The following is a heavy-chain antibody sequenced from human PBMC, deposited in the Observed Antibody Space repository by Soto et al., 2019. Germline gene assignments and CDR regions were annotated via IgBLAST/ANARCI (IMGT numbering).Heavy chain of an antibody. J-gene: IGHJ4*02. CDR2: INPSGGST. Sequence: ASVKVSCKASGYTFTSYYMHWVRQAPGQGLEWMGIINPSGGSTSYAQKFQGRVTMTRDTSTSTVYMELSSLRSEDTAVYYCARGAYCGGDCYSVLIFDYWGQGTLVTVSS. CDR3: ARGAYCGGDCYSVLIFDY. V-gene: IGHV1-46*03. CDR1: GYTFTSYY. D-gene: IGHD2-21*01.